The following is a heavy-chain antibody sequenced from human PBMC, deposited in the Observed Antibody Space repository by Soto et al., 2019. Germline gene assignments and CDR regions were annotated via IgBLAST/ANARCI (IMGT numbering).Heavy chain of an antibody. CDR2: IKNDGTAT. Sequence: QVQLVESGGGVVRPGTSLRLSCAASGFTFSAYAMHWVRQAPGKGLEGVGIIKNDGTATYYADSAKGRLTISRDNSRNRRYLQMNSLRVEDTALYYCVTDHFDRSGFSCHLDYWGLGTLVTVSS. D-gene: IGHD3-22*01. CDR3: VTDHFDRSGFSCHLDY. CDR1: GFTFSAYA. V-gene: IGHV3-33*01. J-gene: IGHJ4*02.